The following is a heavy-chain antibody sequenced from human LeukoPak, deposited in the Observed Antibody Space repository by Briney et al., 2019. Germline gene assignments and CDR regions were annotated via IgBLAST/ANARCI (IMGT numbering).Heavy chain of an antibody. J-gene: IGHJ4*02. CDR3: ARGSGIAAAREGYYFDY. D-gene: IGHD6-13*01. V-gene: IGHV4-59*01. CDR2: IYYSGST. Sequence: SETLSLTCTVSGGSISSYYWSWIRQPPGKGLEWIGYIYYSGSTNYNPSLKSRVTISVDTSKNQFSLKLSSVTAADTAVYYCARGSGIAAAREGYYFDYWGQGTLVAVSS. CDR1: GGSISSYY.